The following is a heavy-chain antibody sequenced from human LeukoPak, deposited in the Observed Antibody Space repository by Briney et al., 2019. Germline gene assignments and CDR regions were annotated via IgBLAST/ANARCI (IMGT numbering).Heavy chain of an antibody. Sequence: PGGSLRLSCAVAGVAVNSYFMGWVRQAPGKGLEWVSLISSEGFTYYADSVKGRFTISRDNSKNTLYLQMNSLRAEDTAFYYFARGRGGDWGQGALVTVSS. V-gene: IGHV3-53*01. D-gene: IGHD2-15*01. CDR1: GVAVNSYF. CDR3: ARGRGGD. J-gene: IGHJ4*02. CDR2: ISSEGFT.